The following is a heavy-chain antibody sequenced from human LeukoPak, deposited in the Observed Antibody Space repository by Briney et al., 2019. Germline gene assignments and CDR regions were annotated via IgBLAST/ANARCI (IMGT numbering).Heavy chain of an antibody. CDR1: GGSINSGSYP. CDR2: IYSSGRT. Sequence: PSETLSLTCTVSGGSINSGSYPWTWIRQPAGKGREWIGRIYSSGRTDYNPSLKSRVTISIDTSRTQFSLEMTSVTAADTAVYYCTRGWSSAGAFDIWGQGTMITVSS. CDR3: TRGWSSAGAFDI. V-gene: IGHV4-61*02. D-gene: IGHD6-19*01. J-gene: IGHJ3*02.